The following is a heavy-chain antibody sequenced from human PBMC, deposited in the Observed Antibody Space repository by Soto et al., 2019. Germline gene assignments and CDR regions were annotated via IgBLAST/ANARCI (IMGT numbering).Heavy chain of an antibody. CDR3: ARESYYDSSGYYREYFQH. Sequence: GGSVKVSCKASGGTFSSYAISWVRQAPGQGLEWMGGIIPIFGTANYAQKFQGRVTITADESTSTAYMELSSLRSEDTAVYYCARESYYDSSGYYREYFQHWGQGTLVTVSS. D-gene: IGHD3-22*01. V-gene: IGHV1-69*13. CDR1: GGTFSSYA. CDR2: IIPIFGTA. J-gene: IGHJ1*01.